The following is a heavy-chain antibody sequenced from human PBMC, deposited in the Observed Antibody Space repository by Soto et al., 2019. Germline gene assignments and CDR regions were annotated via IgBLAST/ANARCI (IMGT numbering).Heavy chain of an antibody. Sequence: EVQLVESGGGLVQAGGSLRLSCAVFGFTFSSYAMSWVRQAPGKGLEWVSAISGSGGSTYYADSVKGRFTISRDNSKSTLYLEMNSLRAEDTAVYYDAKVNPREYFDFWSGPYFDYWGQGTLVTVSS. CDR2: ISGSGGST. V-gene: IGHV3-23*04. CDR3: AKVNPREYFDFWSGPYFDY. J-gene: IGHJ4*02. CDR1: GFTFSSYA. D-gene: IGHD3-3*01.